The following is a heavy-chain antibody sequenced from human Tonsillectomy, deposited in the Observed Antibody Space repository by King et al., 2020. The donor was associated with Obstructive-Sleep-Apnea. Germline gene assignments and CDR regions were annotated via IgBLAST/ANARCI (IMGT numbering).Heavy chain of an antibody. CDR2: IRNKVNSYTT. V-gene: IGHV3-72*01. Sequence: VQLVESGGDSVPPGGSLRLSCAASGFSFSDHYMDWVRQAPGKGLEWVGRIRNKVNSYTTEYAASVKGRFTLSRDDSKNSLYLQMNSLKTEDTAVYYCARVRLAYGDFADFWGQGTLVTVSS. CDR1: GFSFSDHY. CDR3: ARVRLAYGDFADF. D-gene: IGHD4-17*01. J-gene: IGHJ4*02.